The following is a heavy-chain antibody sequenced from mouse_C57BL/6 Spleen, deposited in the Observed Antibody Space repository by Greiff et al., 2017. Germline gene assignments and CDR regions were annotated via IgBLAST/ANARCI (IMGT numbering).Heavy chain of an antibody. CDR1: GFNIKDDY. D-gene: IGHD2-4*01. CDR2: IDPENGDT. CDR3: TTYDYDAWFAY. V-gene: IGHV14-4*01. Sequence: EVKLKESGAELVRPGASVKLSCTASGFNIKDDYMHWVKQRPEQGLEWIGWIDPENGDTEYASKFQGKATITADTSSNTAYLQLSSLTSEDTAVYYCTTYDYDAWFAYWGQGTLVTVSA. J-gene: IGHJ3*01.